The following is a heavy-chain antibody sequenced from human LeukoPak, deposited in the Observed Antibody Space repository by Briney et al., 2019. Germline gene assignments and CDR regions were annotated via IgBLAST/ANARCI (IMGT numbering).Heavy chain of an antibody. CDR2: IKSKTDGGTT. CDR3: TTDPSIVVVINPFDY. D-gene: IGHD3-22*01. V-gene: IGHV3-15*01. CDR1: GFTFSNAW. Sequence: GGSLRLSCAASGFTFSNAWMSWVRQAPGKGLEWVGRIKSKTDGGTTDYAAPVKGRFTISRDDSKNTLYLQMNSLKTEDTAVYYCTTDPSIVVVINPFDYWGQGTLVTVSS. J-gene: IGHJ4*02.